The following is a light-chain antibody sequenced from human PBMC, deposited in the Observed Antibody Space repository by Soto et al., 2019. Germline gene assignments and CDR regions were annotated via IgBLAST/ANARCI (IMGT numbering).Light chain of an antibody. CDR1: SSDVGGYNY. CDR2: YVI. CDR3: SSYTSSTTFV. J-gene: IGLJ1*01. Sequence: QAVLNQPASVSGSPGQSFTISCTGTSSDVGGYNYVSWYQQHPGKAPKLMIYYVINRPSGVSNRFSGSKSGHTASLTISGLQSEDEADYYCSSYTSSTTFVFGTGTKVTVL. V-gene: IGLV2-14*01.